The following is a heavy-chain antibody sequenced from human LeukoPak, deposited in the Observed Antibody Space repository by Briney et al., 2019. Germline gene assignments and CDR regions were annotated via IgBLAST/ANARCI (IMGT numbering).Heavy chain of an antibody. Sequence: SETLSLTCAVYGESFSGYYWSWIRQPPGKGLEWIGEINHSGSTNYNPSLKSRVTISVDTSKNHLSLKLSSVTAADTAVYYCAREYPKGGSYRFDPWGQGTLVTVSS. CDR2: INHSGST. CDR1: GESFSGYY. J-gene: IGHJ5*02. CDR3: AREYPKGGSYRFDP. V-gene: IGHV4-34*01. D-gene: IGHD1-26*01.